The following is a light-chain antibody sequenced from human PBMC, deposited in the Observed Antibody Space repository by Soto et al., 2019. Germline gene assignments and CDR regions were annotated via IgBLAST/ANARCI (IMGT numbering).Light chain of an antibody. Sequence: EVVITQSKATLSVSPGERATLSCRASQSVSSNLAWYQQKAGQAPRLLMYGASTRAIGIPGRFSGSGSGSDFTLTISSLQSEDFAVYFCQQYADWPKTFGQGTKVDIK. J-gene: IGKJ1*01. CDR1: QSVSSN. CDR3: QQYADWPKT. CDR2: GAS. V-gene: IGKV3-15*01.